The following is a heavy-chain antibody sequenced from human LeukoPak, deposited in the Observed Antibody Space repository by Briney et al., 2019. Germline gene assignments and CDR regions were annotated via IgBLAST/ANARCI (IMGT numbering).Heavy chain of an antibody. Sequence: ASVKVSCKASGYTFSGYYVHWVRQAPGQGLEWMGRINPYSGGTNYAQKFQGRVTMTRDTSISIVYMELSSLSSDDTAVYFCARGLSRIFGVVIIGRSFDHWGQGTPVTVSS. V-gene: IGHV1-2*06. CDR1: GYTFSGYY. CDR2: INPYSGGT. CDR3: ARGLSRIFGVVIIGRSFDH. D-gene: IGHD3-3*01. J-gene: IGHJ4*02.